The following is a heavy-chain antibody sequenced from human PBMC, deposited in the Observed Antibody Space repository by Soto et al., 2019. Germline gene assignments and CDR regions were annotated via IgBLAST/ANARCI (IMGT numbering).Heavy chain of an antibody. CDR2: IYYSGST. D-gene: IGHD4-17*01. J-gene: IGHJ5*02. V-gene: IGHV4-61*01. Sequence: SETLSLTCTVSGGSVSSGSYYWSWIRQPPGKGLEWIGYIYYSGSTNYNPSLKSRVTISVDTSKNQFSLKLSSVTAADTAVYYCARDADYGDFNWFDPWGQGTLVTVSS. CDR3: ARDADYGDFNWFDP. CDR1: GGSVSSGSYY.